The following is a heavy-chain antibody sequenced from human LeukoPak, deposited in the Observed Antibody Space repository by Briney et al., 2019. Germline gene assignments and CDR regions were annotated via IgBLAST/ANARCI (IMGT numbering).Heavy chain of an antibody. J-gene: IGHJ4*02. CDR3: ARDRFAFVPAGIDY. Sequence: SETLSLTCAVYGGSFSGYYWSWIRQPPGKGLEWIGEINHSGSTNYNPSLKSRVTISVDTSKNQFSLKLSSVTAADTAVYYCARDRFAFVPAGIDYWGQGTLVTVSS. CDR1: GGSFSGYY. V-gene: IGHV4-34*01. D-gene: IGHD2-2*01. CDR2: INHSGST.